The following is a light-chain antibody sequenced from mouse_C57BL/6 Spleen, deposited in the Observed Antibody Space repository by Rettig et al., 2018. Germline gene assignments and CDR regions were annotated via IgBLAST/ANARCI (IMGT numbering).Light chain of an antibody. CDR2: GTN. J-gene: IGLJ1*01. CDR1: TGAVTTSNY. Sequence: QAVVTQESALTTSPGETVTLTCRSSTGAVTTSNYANWVQEKPDHLFTGLIGGTNNRAPGVPARFSGSLSGDKAALTITGAQTEDEAIYFCALWYSNQWVFGGG. CDR3: ALWYSNQWV. V-gene: IGLV1*01.